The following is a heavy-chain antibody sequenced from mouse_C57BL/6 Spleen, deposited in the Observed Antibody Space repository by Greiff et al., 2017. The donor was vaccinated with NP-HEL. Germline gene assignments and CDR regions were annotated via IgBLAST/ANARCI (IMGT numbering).Heavy chain of an antibody. CDR2: INPYNGGT. Sequence: VQLQQSGPVLVKPGASVKMSCKASGYTFTDYYMNWVKQSHGKSLEWIGVINPYNGGTSYNQKFKGKATLTVDKSSSTAYMELNSLTSEDSAVYYCAREGGYYGSRYFDVWGTGTTVTVSS. CDR1: GYTFTDYY. V-gene: IGHV1-19*01. D-gene: IGHD1-1*01. J-gene: IGHJ1*03. CDR3: AREGGYYGSRYFDV.